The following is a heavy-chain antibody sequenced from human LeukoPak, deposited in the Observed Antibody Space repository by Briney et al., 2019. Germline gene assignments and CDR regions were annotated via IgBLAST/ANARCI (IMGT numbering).Heavy chain of an antibody. CDR1: RASISPYY. CDR2: VHTSGST. V-gene: IGHV4-4*07. CDR3: AKEGMIRGVIDY. J-gene: IGHJ4*02. D-gene: IGHD3-10*01. Sequence: PSETLSLTCTVSRASISPYYWTWIRQPAGKGLEWVGHVHTSGSTNYNPSLKSRVTMSIDTSTNQFSLKLHSLTAADTAVYYCAKEGMIRGVIDYWGQGALVTVSS.